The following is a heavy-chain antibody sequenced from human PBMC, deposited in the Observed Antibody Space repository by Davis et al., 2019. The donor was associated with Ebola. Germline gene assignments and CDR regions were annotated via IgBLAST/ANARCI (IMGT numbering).Heavy chain of an antibody. Sequence: PGGSLRLSCAASGFTFSSYGMHWVRQAPGKGLEWVAVIWYDGSNKYYADSVKGRFTISRDNSKNTLYLQMNSLRAEDTAVYYCARDLRIGYCSSTSCPNYYYYYGMDVWGQGTTVTVSS. CDR2: IWYDGSNK. CDR1: GFTFSSYG. J-gene: IGHJ6*02. CDR3: ARDLRIGYCSSTSCPNYYYYYGMDV. V-gene: IGHV3-33*01. D-gene: IGHD2-2*01.